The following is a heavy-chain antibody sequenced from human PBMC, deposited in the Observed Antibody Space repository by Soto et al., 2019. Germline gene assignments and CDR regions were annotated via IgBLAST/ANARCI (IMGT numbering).Heavy chain of an antibody. J-gene: IGHJ6*02. Sequence: QVQLVQSGAEVKKPGSSVKVSCKASGGTFGSYAISWVRQAPGQGLEWMGGIIPIPGTANYAQKFQGRVTIAADEYTSTAYMELSSLRSEDTAVYYCARSQGSSTSLEIYYYYYYGMAVWGQGTTVTVSS. CDR2: IIPIPGTA. CDR3: ARSQGSSTSLEIYYYYYYGMAV. CDR1: GGTFGSYA. V-gene: IGHV1-69*01. D-gene: IGHD2-2*01.